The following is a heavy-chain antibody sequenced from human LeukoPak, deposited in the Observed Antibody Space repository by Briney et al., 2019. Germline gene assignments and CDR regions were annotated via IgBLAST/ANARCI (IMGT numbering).Heavy chain of an antibody. CDR3: ARLPKYSRPLDY. Sequence: GASVKVSCKASGYTLTSYDINWVRQATGQGLEWMGWMNPNSGNTAYAQKFQGRVTMSRDTSISTAYMELSSLRSEDTAVYYCARLPKYSRPLDYWGQGTLVTVSS. J-gene: IGHJ4*02. CDR1: GYTLTSYD. D-gene: IGHD6-6*01. V-gene: IGHV1-8*01. CDR2: MNPNSGNT.